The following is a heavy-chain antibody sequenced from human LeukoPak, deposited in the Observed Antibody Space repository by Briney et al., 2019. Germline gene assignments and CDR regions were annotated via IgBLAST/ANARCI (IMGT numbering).Heavy chain of an antibody. V-gene: IGHV3-21*01. CDR3: ARDRVAGTCYFDY. CDR2: ISSSSSYI. CDR1: GFTFSSYS. Sequence: PGGSLRLSCAASGFTFSSYSMNWVRQAPGKVLEWVSSISSSSSYIYYADSVKGRFTISRDNAKNSLYLQMNSLRAEDTAVYYCARDRVAGTCYFDYWGQGTLVTVSS. D-gene: IGHD6-19*01. J-gene: IGHJ4*02.